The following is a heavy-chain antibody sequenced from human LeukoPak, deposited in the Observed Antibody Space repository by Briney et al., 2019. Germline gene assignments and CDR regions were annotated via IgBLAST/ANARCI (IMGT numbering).Heavy chain of an antibody. J-gene: IGHJ4*02. V-gene: IGHV3-30*18. CDR3: AKDSTEGYFDY. CDR1: GFTFSSYG. CDR2: ISYDGSNK. Sequence: GGSLRLSCAASGFTFSSYGMHWVRQAPGKGLEWVAVISYDGSNKYYADSVKGRFTISRDNSKNTLYLQMNSLRAEDTAVYYCAKDSTEGYFDYWGQGTLVTVSS.